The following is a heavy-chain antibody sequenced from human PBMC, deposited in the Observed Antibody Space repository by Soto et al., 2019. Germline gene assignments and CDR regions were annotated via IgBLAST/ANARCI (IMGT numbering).Heavy chain of an antibody. D-gene: IGHD1-26*01. CDR3: ARDRAHRGWELPIDY. V-gene: IGHV3-30-3*01. CDR2: ISYDGSNK. CDR1: GFTFSSYA. Sequence: QVQLVESGGGVVQPGRSLRLSCAASGFTFSSYAMHWVRQAPGKGLEWVAVISYDGSNKYYADSVKGRFTISRDNSKNTLYLQMNSLRAEDTAVYYCARDRAHRGWELPIDYWGQGTLVTVSS. J-gene: IGHJ4*02.